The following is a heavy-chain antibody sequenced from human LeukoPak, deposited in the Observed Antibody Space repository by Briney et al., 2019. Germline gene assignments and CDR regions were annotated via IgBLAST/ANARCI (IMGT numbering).Heavy chain of an antibody. CDR3: ARVGRSRGSLPNSYYYMDV. D-gene: IGHD1-26*01. CDR2: IIPIFGSA. J-gene: IGHJ6*03. CDR1: GDIFNSYS. Sequence: ASVKVSCKASGDIFNSYSISWVRQAPGQGLEWMGGIIPIFGSANYAQTFQGRVTITTDQSTSTAYMELSSLGSEDTAVYYCARVGRSRGSLPNSYYYMDVWGKGTTVTVSS. V-gene: IGHV1-69*05.